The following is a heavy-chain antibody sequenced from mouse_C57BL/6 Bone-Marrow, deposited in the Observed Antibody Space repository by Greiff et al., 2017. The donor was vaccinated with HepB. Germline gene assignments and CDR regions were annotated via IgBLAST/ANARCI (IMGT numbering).Heavy chain of an antibody. CDR1: GYAFSSSW. CDR2: IDPGDGDT. Sequence: QVQLQQSGPELVKPGASVKISCKASGYAFSSSWMNWVKQRPGKGLEWIGRIDPGDGDTNYNGKFKGKATLTAYQYSSTAYMQLRSLTSEDSAVYICARYYYGSSYWYVDVWGTGATVTVSS. V-gene: IGHV1-82*01. J-gene: IGHJ1*03. D-gene: IGHD1-1*01. CDR3: ARYYYGSSYWYVDV.